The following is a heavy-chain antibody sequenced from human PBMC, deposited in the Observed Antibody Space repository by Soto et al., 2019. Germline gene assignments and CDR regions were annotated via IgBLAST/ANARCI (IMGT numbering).Heavy chain of an antibody. CDR3: ARGISIAAAGPYYYYYGMDV. D-gene: IGHD6-13*01. CDR2: INHSGST. V-gene: IGHV4-34*01. J-gene: IGHJ6*02. Sequence: SETLSLTCAVYGESFNGYYWSWIRQPPWKGLEWIGEINHSGSTNYNPRLKSRVTISVDTSKNQFSLKLSSVTAADTAVYYCARGISIAAAGPYYYYYGMDVWGQGITVTVSS. CDR1: GESFNGYY.